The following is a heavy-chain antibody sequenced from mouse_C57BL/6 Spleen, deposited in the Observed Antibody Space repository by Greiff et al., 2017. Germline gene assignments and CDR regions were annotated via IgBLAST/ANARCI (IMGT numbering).Heavy chain of an antibody. CDR3: ARNYYYAMDY. Sequence: QVQLQQSGPELVKPGASVKISCKASGYSFTSSYIHWVKQRPGQGLEWIGWIYPGSGNTKYNEKFKGKATLTADTSSSTAYMQLSSLTSEDSAVYYCARNYYYAMDYWGQGTSVTVSS. V-gene: IGHV1-66*01. J-gene: IGHJ4*01. CDR2: IYPGSGNT. CDR1: GYSFTSSY.